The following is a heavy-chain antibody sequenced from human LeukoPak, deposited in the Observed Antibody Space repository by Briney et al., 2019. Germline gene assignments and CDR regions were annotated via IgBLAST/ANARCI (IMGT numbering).Heavy chain of an antibody. J-gene: IGHJ5*02. CDR1: GGSISSYY. V-gene: IGHV4-4*07. Sequence: PSETLSLTCTVSGGSISSYYWSWIRQPAGKGPEWIGRIYTSGSTNYNPSLKSRVTISVDKSKNQFSLNLSSVTAADTAVYYCAVYCGGDCYSGVNNWFDPWGQGTLVTVSS. D-gene: IGHD2-21*02. CDR2: IYTSGST. CDR3: AVYCGGDCYSGVNNWFDP.